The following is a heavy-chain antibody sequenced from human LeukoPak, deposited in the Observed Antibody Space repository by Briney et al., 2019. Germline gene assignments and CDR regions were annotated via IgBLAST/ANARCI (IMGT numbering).Heavy chain of an antibody. CDR2: IKQDGSEK. CDR1: GFTFSSYW. Sequence: GGSLRLSCAASGFTFSSYWMSWVRQAPGKGGEGGANIKQDGSEKSYVDSLKGRFTISRDNAKNSLYLQMNSLRAEDTAVYYCARAPSGGTLDYWGQGTLVTVSS. J-gene: IGHJ4*02. V-gene: IGHV3-7*04. CDR3: ARAPSGGTLDY. D-gene: IGHD3-16*01.